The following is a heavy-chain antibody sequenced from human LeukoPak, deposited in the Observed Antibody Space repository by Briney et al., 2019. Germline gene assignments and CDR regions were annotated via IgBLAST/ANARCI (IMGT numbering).Heavy chain of an antibody. J-gene: IGHJ4*02. D-gene: IGHD6-19*01. CDR1: GGSFSGYY. CDR3: ARGLEQWLMYYFDY. V-gene: IGHV4-34*01. CDR2: INHSGST. Sequence: SETLSLTCAVYGGSFSGYYWSWIRQPPGKGLEWIGEINHSGSTNYNPSLKSRVTISVDTSKNQFSLKLSSVTAADTAVYYCARGLEQWLMYYFDYWGQGTLVTVSS.